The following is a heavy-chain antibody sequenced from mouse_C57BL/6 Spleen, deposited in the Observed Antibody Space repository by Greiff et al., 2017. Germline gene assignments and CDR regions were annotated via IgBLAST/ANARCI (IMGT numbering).Heavy chain of an antibody. Sequence: EVKVVESGGGLVKPGGSLKLSCAASGFTFSDYGMHWVRQAPEKGLEWVAYISSGSSTIYSADTVKGRFTISRDNAKNTLFLQMTSLRSEDTAMYYCARRGYTTVVATNYYAMDYWGQGTSVTVSS. CDR2: ISSGSSTI. V-gene: IGHV5-17*01. D-gene: IGHD1-1*01. CDR1: GFTFSDYG. J-gene: IGHJ4*01. CDR3: ARRGYTTVVATNYYAMDY.